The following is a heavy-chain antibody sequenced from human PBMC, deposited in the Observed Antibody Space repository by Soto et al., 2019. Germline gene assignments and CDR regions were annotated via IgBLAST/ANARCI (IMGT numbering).Heavy chain of an antibody. CDR2: ISSSGSII. D-gene: IGHD3-22*01. CDR1: VFPFSDYY. V-gene: IGHV3-11*01. CDR3: ARVNGYYYYGMDV. Sequence: GGSLRLSCAASVFPFSDYYMSWIRQAPGKGLEWVSDISSSGSIIYYADSVKGRFTISRDNAKNSLYLQMNSLRAEDTAVYYCARVNGYYYYGMDVWGQGTTVTVSS. J-gene: IGHJ6*02.